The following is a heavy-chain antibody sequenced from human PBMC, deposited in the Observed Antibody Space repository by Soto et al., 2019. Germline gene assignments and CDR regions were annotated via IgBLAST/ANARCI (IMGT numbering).Heavy chain of an antibody. D-gene: IGHD1-1*01. CDR1: AYPFTTYG. V-gene: IGHV1-18*03. Sequence: QVHLVQSGAEVKKPGASVKVSCKGSAYPFTTYGITWVRQAPGQGLEWMGWISAHNGNTNYAQKLQGRVTVTRDTSTSTAYMELRSLRSDDMAVYYCARGRYGDYWGQGALVTVSS. CDR2: ISAHNGNT. J-gene: IGHJ4*02. CDR3: ARGRYGDY.